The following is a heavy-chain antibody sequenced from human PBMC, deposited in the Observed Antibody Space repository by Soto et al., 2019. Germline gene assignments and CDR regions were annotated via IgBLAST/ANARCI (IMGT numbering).Heavy chain of an antibody. CDR1: GYAFTSYY. V-gene: IGHV1-46*01. Sequence: ASVKVSCKASGYAFTSYYMQWVRQAPGQGLEWMGIINPSGGSTSYAQKFQGRVTMTRDTSTSTVYMELSSLRSEDTAVYYCASWIAAAGTFDYWGQGTLVTAPQ. CDR2: INPSGGST. D-gene: IGHD6-13*01. CDR3: ASWIAAAGTFDY. J-gene: IGHJ4*02.